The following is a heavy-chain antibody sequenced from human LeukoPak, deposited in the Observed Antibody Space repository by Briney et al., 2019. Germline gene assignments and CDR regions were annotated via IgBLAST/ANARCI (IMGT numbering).Heavy chain of an antibody. CDR2: IYSSGST. Sequence: SETLSLTCTVSGDSINNYYWSWVRQPTGKGLEWIGRIYSSGSTNYNPSLKSRVTMPVDTSNNQFSLKLNSVTAADTAVYYCARAELGLYFFDYWGQGTLVTVSS. CDR3: ARAELGLYFFDY. J-gene: IGHJ4*02. D-gene: IGHD7-27*01. CDR1: GDSINNYY. V-gene: IGHV4-4*07.